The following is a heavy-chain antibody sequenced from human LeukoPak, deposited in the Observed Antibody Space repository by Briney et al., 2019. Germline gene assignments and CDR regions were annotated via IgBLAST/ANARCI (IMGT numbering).Heavy chain of an antibody. V-gene: IGHV1-18*01. CDR2: ISAYNGNT. CDR1: GYTFTSYG. CDR3: ARNLWLEEIDY. Sequence: ASVKVSCKASGYTFTSYGISRVRQAPGQGLEWMGWISAYNGNTNYAQKLQGRVTMTTDTSTTTVYMELRRLRSDDTAVYYCARNLWLEEIDYWGQGTLVTVSS. J-gene: IGHJ4*02. D-gene: IGHD5-12*01.